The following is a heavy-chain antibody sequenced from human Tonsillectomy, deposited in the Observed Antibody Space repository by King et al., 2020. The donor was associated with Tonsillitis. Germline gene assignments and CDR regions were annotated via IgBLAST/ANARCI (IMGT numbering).Heavy chain of an antibody. D-gene: IGHD4-17*01. CDR2: IYHSGPT. J-gene: IGHJ4*02. V-gene: IGHV4-31*03. Sequence: QLQESGPGLVRPSQTLSLICSVSGDSLTSGGYFWSWIRQHPDKGLEWIGSIYHSGPTYYTPSLRSRLFISVDTSKNQFSLRLTSVTAADTAVYYCARNRDYGDYVDFWGQGTLVAVSS. CDR1: GDSLTSGGYF. CDR3: ARNRDYGDYVDF.